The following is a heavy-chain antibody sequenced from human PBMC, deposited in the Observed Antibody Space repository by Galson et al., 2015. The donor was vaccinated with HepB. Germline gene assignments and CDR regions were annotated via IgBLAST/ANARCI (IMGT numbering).Heavy chain of an antibody. D-gene: IGHD4-23*01. Sequence: SLRLSCAASGFTFSDYYMSWIRQAPGKGLEWVSYISSSSSYTNYADSVKGRFTISRDNAKNSLYLQMNSLRAEDTAVYYCARSHYGGKQAVDYWGQGTLVTVSS. CDR3: ARSHYGGKQAVDY. V-gene: IGHV3-11*06. CDR2: ISSSSSYT. J-gene: IGHJ4*02. CDR1: GFTFSDYY.